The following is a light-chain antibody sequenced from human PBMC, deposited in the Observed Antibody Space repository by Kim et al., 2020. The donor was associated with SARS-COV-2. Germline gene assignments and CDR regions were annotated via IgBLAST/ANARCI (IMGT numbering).Light chain of an antibody. Sequence: QSVLTQPPSTSGTPGQRVTISCSGRSSNIGGNTVNWYQQVPGTAPKLLIHTNDQRPSGVPDRFSGSKSGTSAYLAIRGLQSEDEADYYCAAWDDSLKGYVFGTGTKVTVL. CDR3: AAWDDSLKGYV. CDR1: SSNIGGNT. V-gene: IGLV1-44*01. J-gene: IGLJ1*01. CDR2: TND.